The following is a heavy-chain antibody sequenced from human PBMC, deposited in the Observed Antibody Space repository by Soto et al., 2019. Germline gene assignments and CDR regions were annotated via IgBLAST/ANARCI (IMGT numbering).Heavy chain of an antibody. J-gene: IGHJ4*02. CDR2: ISYDGSNK. CDR3: AKDNGYSSSPTYYFDY. Sequence: GGSLRLSCAASGFTFSSYGMHWVRQAPGKGLEWVAVISYDGSNKYYADSVKGRFTISRDNSKNTLYLQMNILRAEDTAVYYCAKDNGYSSSPTYYFDYWGQGTLVTVSS. CDR1: GFTFSSYG. V-gene: IGHV3-30*18. D-gene: IGHD6-13*01.